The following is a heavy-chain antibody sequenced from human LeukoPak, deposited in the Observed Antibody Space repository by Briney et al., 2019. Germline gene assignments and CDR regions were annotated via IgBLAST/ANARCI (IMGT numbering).Heavy chain of an antibody. V-gene: IGHV4-4*07. CDR1: GCSISDYY. CDR3: ARGTCSYPFGGYV. J-gene: IGHJ6*04. D-gene: IGHD5-18*01. CDR2: IYTSGST. Sequence: SETLSLTCTVSGCSISDYYLSWIRQPAGKGLEWIGRIYTSGSTNYNPSLKSRVTISVDKSKNQFSLKLSSVTAADTAVYYCARGTCSYPFGGYVWGKGTTVTVSS.